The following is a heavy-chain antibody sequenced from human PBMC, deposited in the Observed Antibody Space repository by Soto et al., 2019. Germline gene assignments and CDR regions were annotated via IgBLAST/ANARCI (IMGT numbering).Heavy chain of an antibody. V-gene: IGHV4-59*01. Sequence: PSETLSLTCTVSGGSISSYYWSWIRQPPGKGLEWIGYIYYSGSTNYNPSLKSRVTISVDTSKNQFSLKLSSVTAADTAVYYCARKAAYGDHIDYWGQGTLVTVSS. D-gene: IGHD4-17*01. J-gene: IGHJ4*02. CDR1: GGSISSYY. CDR3: ARKAAYGDHIDY. CDR2: IYYSGST.